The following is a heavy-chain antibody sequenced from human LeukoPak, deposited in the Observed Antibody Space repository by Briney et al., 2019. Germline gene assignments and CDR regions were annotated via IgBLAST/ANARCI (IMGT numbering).Heavy chain of an antibody. V-gene: IGHV3-33*01. J-gene: IGHJ3*02. D-gene: IGHD3-16*01. CDR1: RFTLRRYC. CDR3: ARDDALGDNALDI. Sequence: LPRPPSRFTLRRYCMLRVLQPPAPGLEGVSVILNDGSQEKYTDSVKVQFTIPRDNAKITLVLQIDSLRAEGPAVYYWARDDALGDNALDIWGQGTMVTVSS. CDR2: ILNDGSQE.